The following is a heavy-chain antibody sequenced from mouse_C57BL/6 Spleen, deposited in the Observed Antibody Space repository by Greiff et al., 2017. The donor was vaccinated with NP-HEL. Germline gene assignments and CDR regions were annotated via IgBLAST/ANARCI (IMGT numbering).Heavy chain of an antibody. Sequence: EVMLVESEGGLVQPGRSMKLSCTASGFTFSDYYMAWVRQVPEKGLEWVANINYDGSSTYYLDSLKSRFIISRDNAKNILYLQMSSLKSEDTATYYCARERNYYGSSYWYFDVWGTGTTVTVSS. V-gene: IGHV5-16*01. D-gene: IGHD1-1*01. CDR1: GFTFSDYY. CDR3: ARERNYYGSSYWYFDV. CDR2: INYDGSST. J-gene: IGHJ1*03.